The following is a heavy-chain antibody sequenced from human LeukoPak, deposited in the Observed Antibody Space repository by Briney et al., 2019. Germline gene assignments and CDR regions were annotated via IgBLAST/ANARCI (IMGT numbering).Heavy chain of an antibody. CDR3: AKEGFDS. CDR1: GFIFSPYA. Sequence: PGGSLRLSCSASGFIFSPYAMHWVRQAPGKGLEYVSSISSEGKTTYYADSVKGRFTISRDNSKNTLYLQMNSLRAEDTAVYYCAKEGFDSWGQGTLVTVSS. V-gene: IGHV3-64*04. CDR2: ISSEGKTT. J-gene: IGHJ4*02.